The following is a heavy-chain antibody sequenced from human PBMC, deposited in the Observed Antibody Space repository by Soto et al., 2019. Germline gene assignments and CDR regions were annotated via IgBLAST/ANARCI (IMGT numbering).Heavy chain of an antibody. CDR1: GFTVSSNY. V-gene: IGHV3-66*01. CDR2: IYSGGST. Sequence: EVQLVESGGGLVQPGGSLRLSCAASGFTVSSNYMSWVRQAPGKGLEWVSVIYSGGSTYYADSVKGRFTVARDNYKNTLYLQMNSLRAEDTAVYYWARDSTASYHMDVWGKGTTVTVSS. J-gene: IGHJ6*03. D-gene: IGHD2-2*01. CDR3: ARDSTASYHMDV.